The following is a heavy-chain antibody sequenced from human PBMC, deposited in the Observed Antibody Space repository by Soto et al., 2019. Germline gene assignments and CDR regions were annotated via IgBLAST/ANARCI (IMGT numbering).Heavy chain of an antibody. CDR1: GFTFSSYG. D-gene: IGHD1-26*01. CDR3: AKDFARLGWELPNYYYYYGMDV. CDR2: ISYDGSNK. Sequence: QVQLVESGGGVVQPGRSLRLSCAASGFTFSSYGMHWVRQAPGKGLEWVAVISYDGSNKYYADSVKGRFTISRDNSKNTLYRQMNSLRAEDTAVYYCAKDFARLGWELPNYYYYYGMDVWGQGTTVTVSS. V-gene: IGHV3-30*18. J-gene: IGHJ6*02.